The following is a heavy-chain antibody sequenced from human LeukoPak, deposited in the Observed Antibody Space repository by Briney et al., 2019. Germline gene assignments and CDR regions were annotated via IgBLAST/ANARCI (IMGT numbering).Heavy chain of an antibody. CDR1: GFTFSSHW. Sequence: PGGSLRLSCAASGFTFSSHWLSWVCHAQGKGMEWVANINQDGFEKNYVDSVKGRLTVSRDNAKNSLYLQMNSLRAEDTALYYCARDSEKSSSFAFDIWGQGTVVTVSS. D-gene: IGHD6-19*01. V-gene: IGHV3-7*01. CDR2: INQDGFEK. CDR3: ARDSEKSSSFAFDI. J-gene: IGHJ3*02.